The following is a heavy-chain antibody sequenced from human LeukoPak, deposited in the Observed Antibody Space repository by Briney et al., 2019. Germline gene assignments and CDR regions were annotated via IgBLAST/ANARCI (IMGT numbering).Heavy chain of an antibody. J-gene: IGHJ4*02. Sequence: SETLSLTCTVSGGSISNSNCYWGWIRQPPGKGLEWIGGAYYSGTTYYSPSLKSRVTISVDTSRNHFSLNLNSVTAADTAVYYCARHSSSAWYYYFDYWGQGSFVTVSS. CDR1: GGSISNSNCY. CDR2: AYYSGTT. CDR3: ARHSSSAWYYYFDY. V-gene: IGHV4-39*01. D-gene: IGHD6-19*01.